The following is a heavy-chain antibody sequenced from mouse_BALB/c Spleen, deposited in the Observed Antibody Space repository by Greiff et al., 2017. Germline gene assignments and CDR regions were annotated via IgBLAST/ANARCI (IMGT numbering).Heavy chain of an antibody. D-gene: IGHD2-2*01. Sequence: VQLQQSGAELVRPGTSVKISCKASGYTFTNYWLGWVKQRPGHGLEWIGDIYPGGGYTNYNEKFKGKATLTADTSSSTAYMQLSSLTSEDSAVYFCGWGYLYYAMDDWGQGTSVTVSS. J-gene: IGHJ4*01. V-gene: IGHV1-63*02. CDR3: GWGYLYYAMDD. CDR1: GYTFTNYW. CDR2: IYPGGGYT.